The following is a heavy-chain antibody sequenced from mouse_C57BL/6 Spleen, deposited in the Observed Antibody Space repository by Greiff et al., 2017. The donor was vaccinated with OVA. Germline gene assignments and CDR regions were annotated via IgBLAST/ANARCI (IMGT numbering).Heavy chain of an antibody. J-gene: IGHJ1*03. CDR2: IDPSDSYT. D-gene: IGHD2-4*01. Sequence: VKLQQPGAELVMPGASVKLSCKASGYTFTSYWMHWVKQRPGQGLEWIGEIDPSDSYTNYNQKFKGKSTLTVDKSSSTAYMQLSSLTSEDSAVYYCARKDYGYWYFDVWGTGTTVTVSS. V-gene: IGHV1-69*01. CDR3: ARKDYGYWYFDV. CDR1: GYTFTSYW.